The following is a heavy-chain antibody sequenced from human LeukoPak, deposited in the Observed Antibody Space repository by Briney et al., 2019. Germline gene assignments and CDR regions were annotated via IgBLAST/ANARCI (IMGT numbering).Heavy chain of an antibody. D-gene: IGHD4-23*01. CDR3: ARESAGGNSEVDY. CDR2: IYHSGST. V-gene: IGHV4-38-2*02. CDR1: GYSISSGYY. Sequence: SETLSPTCTVSGYSISSGYYWGWIRQPPGKGLEWIGSIYHSGSTYYNPSLKSRVTISVDTSKNQFSLKLSSVTAADTAVYYCARESAGGNSEVDYWGQGTLVTVSS. J-gene: IGHJ4*02.